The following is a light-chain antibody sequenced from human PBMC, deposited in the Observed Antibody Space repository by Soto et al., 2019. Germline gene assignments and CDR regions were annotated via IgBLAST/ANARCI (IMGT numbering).Light chain of an antibody. CDR2: GAS. Sequence: EIVMTQSPATLSVSPGERATLSCRASQSVSSNLAWYEQKPGQAPRLLIYGASTRATDVPERFSGSGCGTAYSLIITRLEPEDFAPYYCQLYGGSPPTGTFGPGTTVEI. CDR3: QLYGGSPPTGT. V-gene: IGKV3-20*01. J-gene: IGKJ3*01. CDR1: QSVSSN.